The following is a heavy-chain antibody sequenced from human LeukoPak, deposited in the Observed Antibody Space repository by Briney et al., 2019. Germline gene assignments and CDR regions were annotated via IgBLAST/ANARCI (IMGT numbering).Heavy chain of an antibody. Sequence: PGGSLRLSCAASGFTFSSYAMSWVRQVPGKGLEWVSGISGSGGSTYYADSVKGRFTISRDNSKNTLYLQMNSLRAEDTAVYYCAKNYDTWTGPGDYWGQGTLVTVSS. D-gene: IGHD3-9*01. J-gene: IGHJ4*02. V-gene: IGHV3-23*01. CDR1: GFTFSSYA. CDR3: AKNYDTWTGPGDY. CDR2: ISGSGGST.